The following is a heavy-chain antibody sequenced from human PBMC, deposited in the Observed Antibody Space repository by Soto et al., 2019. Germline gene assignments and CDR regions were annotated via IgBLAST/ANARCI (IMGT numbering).Heavy chain of an antibody. CDR3: ARASYSSSTGMDY. CDR1: GYTFTGYY. J-gene: IGHJ4*02. V-gene: IGHV1-2*04. D-gene: IGHD6-6*01. CDR2: INPNSGGT. Sequence: QVQLVQSGAEVKKPGASVKVSCKASGYTFTGYYMHCVRQAPGQGLEWMGWINPNSGGTNYAQKLQGWVTMTRDTSISTAYMELSRLRSEDTAVYYCARASYSSSTGMDYCGQGTLVTVSS.